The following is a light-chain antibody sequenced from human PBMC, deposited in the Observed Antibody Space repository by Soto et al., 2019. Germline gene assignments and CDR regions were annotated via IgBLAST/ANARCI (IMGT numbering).Light chain of an antibody. CDR3: AAWDDSLNGVI. CDR1: SSNIGTYT. V-gene: IGLV1-44*01. J-gene: IGLJ2*01. CDR2: TDN. Sequence: QSVLTQPPSTSATPGQRVTISCSGSSSNIGTYTVNWYQQLPGTAPKLLMYTDNQRPSGVPDRFSGSKSGTSASLTISGLQSEYEADYYCAAWDDSLNGVIFGGGTKLTVL.